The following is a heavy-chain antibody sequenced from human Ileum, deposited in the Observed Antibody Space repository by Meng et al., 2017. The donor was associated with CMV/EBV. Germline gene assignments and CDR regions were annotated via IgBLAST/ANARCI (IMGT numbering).Heavy chain of an antibody. CDR1: GSAAGFTFSKSG. CDR2: LPDDGTPE. D-gene: IGHD3-22*01. V-gene: IGHV3-30*02. CDR3: AKDRHPTSGWYFEY. J-gene: IGHJ4*02. Sequence: GGSLRLSCAVSGSAAGFTFSKSGMHWLRQAPGKGLEWLAFLPDDGTPEYDADSVTGRFTISRDNSKNMLYLQMSSLRPEDTAVYYCAKDRHPTSGWYFEYWGQGTLVTVSS.